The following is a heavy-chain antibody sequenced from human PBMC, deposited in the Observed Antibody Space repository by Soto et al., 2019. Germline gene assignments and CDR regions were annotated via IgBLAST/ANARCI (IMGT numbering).Heavy chain of an antibody. J-gene: IGHJ4*02. V-gene: IGHV1-18*01. Sequence: QVQLVQSGAEVKKPGASVKASCKASGYTFSSYGISWVRQAPGQGLQWVGWISAYNGNTNYAQKLQGRVTMTRDTSTTTAYMELRSLRSDDTAVYYCARSLGSSSWYDYWGQGTLVTVSS. CDR1: GYTFSSYG. CDR2: ISAYNGNT. CDR3: ARSLGSSSWYDY. D-gene: IGHD6-13*01.